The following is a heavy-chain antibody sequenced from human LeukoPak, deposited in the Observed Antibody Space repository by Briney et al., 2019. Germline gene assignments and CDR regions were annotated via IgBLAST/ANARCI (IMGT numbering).Heavy chain of an antibody. Sequence: SVKVSCKASGGTFSSYAISWVRQAPGQGLEWMGGIIPIFGTANYAQKFQGRATITADESTSTAYMELSSLRSEDTAVYYCARDLQQHLVIGYWGQGTLVTVSS. J-gene: IGHJ4*02. CDR3: ARDLQQHLVIGY. D-gene: IGHD6-6*01. CDR2: IIPIFGTA. CDR1: GGTFSSYA. V-gene: IGHV1-69*13.